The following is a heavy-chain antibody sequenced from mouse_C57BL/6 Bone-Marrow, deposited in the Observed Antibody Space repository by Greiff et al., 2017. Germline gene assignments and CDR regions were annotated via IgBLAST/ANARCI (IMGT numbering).Heavy chain of an antibody. CDR1: GFNIKDYY. Sequence: EVKLQESGAELVRPGASVKLSCTASGFNIKDYYMHWVKQRPEQGLEWIGRIDPEDGDTEYAPKFQGKATMTADTSSNTAYLQLSSLTSEDAAVYYCTTSQCGCWFACWGRGTLVTVSA. CDR2: IDPEDGDT. V-gene: IGHV14-1*01. CDR3: TTSQCGCWFAC. J-gene: IGHJ3*01. D-gene: IGHD6-1*01.